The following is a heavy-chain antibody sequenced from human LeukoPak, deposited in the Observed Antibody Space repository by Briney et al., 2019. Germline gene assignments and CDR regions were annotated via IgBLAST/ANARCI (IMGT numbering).Heavy chain of an antibody. Sequence: GASVKVSCKASGGTFSSYAISWVRQAPGQGLEWMGGIIPIFGTANYAQKFQGRVTITADESTSTAYMELSSLRSEDTAVYYCARAPVTTDGLYYYYYMDVWGKGTTVTVSS. J-gene: IGHJ6*03. CDR3: ARAPVTTDGLYYYYYMDV. CDR2: IIPIFGTA. D-gene: IGHD4-17*01. V-gene: IGHV1-69*01. CDR1: GGTFSSYA.